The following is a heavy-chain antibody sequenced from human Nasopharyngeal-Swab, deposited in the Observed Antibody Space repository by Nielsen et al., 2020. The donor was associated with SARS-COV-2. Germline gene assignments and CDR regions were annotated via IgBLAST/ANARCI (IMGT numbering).Heavy chain of an antibody. D-gene: IGHD2-15*01. Sequence: WIRQSPRKGLEWIGEINHSGSTNYNPSLKSRVTISVDTSKNQFSLKLSSVTAADTAVYYCARRDPVVVVAALGIRLYDSTKFDPWGQGTLVTVSS. CDR2: INHSGST. CDR3: ARRDPVVVVAALGIRLYDSTKFDP. J-gene: IGHJ5*02. V-gene: IGHV4-34*01.